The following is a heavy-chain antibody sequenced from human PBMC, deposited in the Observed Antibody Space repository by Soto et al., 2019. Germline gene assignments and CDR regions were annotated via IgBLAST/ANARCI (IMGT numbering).Heavy chain of an antibody. V-gene: IGHV4-30-4*01. J-gene: IGHJ6*02. Sequence: NPSETLSLTCTVSGGSISSSDYYWSWVRQTPGKGLEYIGYIYYVGSTYYNPSLKSRVTISKDTSKNQFSLQLTAVTAADTAVYYCAGDSWSVSAYYYRGMDVWGLGTTVTVSS. CDR3: AGDSWSVSAYYYRGMDV. D-gene: IGHD3-3*01. CDR1: GGSISSSDYY. CDR2: IYYVGST.